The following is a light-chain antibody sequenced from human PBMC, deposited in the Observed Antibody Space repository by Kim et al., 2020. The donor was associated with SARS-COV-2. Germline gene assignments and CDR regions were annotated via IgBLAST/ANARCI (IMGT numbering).Light chain of an antibody. Sequence: EIVMTQSPATLSVSPGERATLSCSASQSVSSNLAWYQQTPGQAPRLLIYGASTRATGIPGRFSGSGSGTELTLTISSLQSEDFAVDYCQQYSHWPLTFGAGTKVDIK. V-gene: IGKV3-15*01. CDR2: GAS. CDR3: QQYSHWPLT. J-gene: IGKJ4*01. CDR1: QSVSSN.